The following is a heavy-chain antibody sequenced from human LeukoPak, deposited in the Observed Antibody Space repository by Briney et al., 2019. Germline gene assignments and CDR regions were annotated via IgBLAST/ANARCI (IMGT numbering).Heavy chain of an antibody. D-gene: IGHD3-3*01. CDR3: TRDTKYLDY. J-gene: IGHJ4*02. CDR2: IRSDGRIT. V-gene: IGHV3-74*03. CDR1: GFTFSGYW. Sequence: GGSLRLSCAASGFTFSGYWMHWVRQGPGKGLVWVSGIRSDGRITMYADSVKGRFTISRDNAKNTLYLQMNILRAEDTAVYYCTRDTKYLDYWGQGTLVTVSS.